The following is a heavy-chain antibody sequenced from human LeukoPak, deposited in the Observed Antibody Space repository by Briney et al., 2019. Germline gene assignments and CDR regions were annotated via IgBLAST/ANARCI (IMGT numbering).Heavy chain of an antibody. Sequence: SETLSLTCAVSGGSISSGGYSWSWIRQPPGKGLEWIGYIYHSGSTYYNPSLKSRVTISVDRSKNQFSLKLSSVTAADTAVYYCARAREDYYDGSGYRTGGRFDYWGQGTLVTVS. CDR3: ARAREDYYDGSGYRTGGRFDY. CDR1: GGSISSGGYS. V-gene: IGHV4-30-2*01. CDR2: IYHSGST. D-gene: IGHD3-22*01. J-gene: IGHJ4*02.